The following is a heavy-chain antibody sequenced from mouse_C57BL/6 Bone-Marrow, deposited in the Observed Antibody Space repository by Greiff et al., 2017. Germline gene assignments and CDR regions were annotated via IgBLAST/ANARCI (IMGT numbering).Heavy chain of an antibody. CDR1: GYTFTSYG. J-gene: IGHJ1*03. V-gene: IGHV1-81*01. Sequence: VKLQESGAELARPGASVKLSCKASGYTFTSYGISWVKQRTGQGLEWIGEIYPRSGNTYYNEKFKGKATLTADKSSSTAYMELRSLTSEDSAVYFCAREAITTVVATDWYFDVWGTGTTVTVSS. D-gene: IGHD1-1*01. CDR3: AREAITTVVATDWYFDV. CDR2: IYPRSGNT.